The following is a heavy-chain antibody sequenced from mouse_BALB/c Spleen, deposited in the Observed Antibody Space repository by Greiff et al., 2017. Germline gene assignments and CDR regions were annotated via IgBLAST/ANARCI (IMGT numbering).Heavy chain of an antibody. V-gene: IGHV5-17*02. Sequence: EVMLVESGGGLVQPGGSRKLSCAASGFTFSSFGMHWVRPAPEKGLEWVAYISSGSSTIYYADTVKGRFTISRDNPKNTLFLQMTSLRSEDTAMYYCAREDLLWLYWYFDVWGAGTTVTVSS. CDR1: GFTFSSFG. CDR3: AREDLLWLYWYFDV. J-gene: IGHJ1*01. CDR2: ISSGSSTI. D-gene: IGHD2-1*01.